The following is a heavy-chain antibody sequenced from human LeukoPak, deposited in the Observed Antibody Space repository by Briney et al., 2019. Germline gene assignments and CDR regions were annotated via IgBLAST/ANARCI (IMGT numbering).Heavy chain of an antibody. CDR1: GGSISSYY. J-gene: IGHJ4*02. CDR3: ASLWVAVAGTGVDY. Sequence: SETLSLTCTVSGGSISSYYWSWIRQPAGKGLEWIGRIYTSGSTYYNPSLKSRVTISVDTSKNQFSLKLSSVTAADTAVYYCASLWVAVAGTGVDYWGQGTLVTVSS. D-gene: IGHD6-19*01. CDR2: IYTSGST. V-gene: IGHV4-4*07.